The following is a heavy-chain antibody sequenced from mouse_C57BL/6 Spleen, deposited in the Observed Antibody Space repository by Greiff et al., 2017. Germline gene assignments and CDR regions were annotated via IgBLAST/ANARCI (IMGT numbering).Heavy chain of an antibody. D-gene: IGHD1-1*01. V-gene: IGHV2-2*01. J-gene: IGHJ2*01. CDR3: ARNYYGSSYPLYYFDY. CDR1: GFSLTSYG. Sequence: VKLMESGPGLVQPSQSLSITCTVSGFSLTSYGVHWVRQSPGKGLEWLGVIWSGGSTDYNAAFISRLSISKDNSKSQVFSKMNSLQADDTAIYYCARNYYGSSYPLYYFDYWGQGTTLTVSS. CDR2: IWSGGST.